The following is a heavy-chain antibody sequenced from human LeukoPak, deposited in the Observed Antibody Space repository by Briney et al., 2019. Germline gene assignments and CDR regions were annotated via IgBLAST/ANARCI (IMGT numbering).Heavy chain of an antibody. J-gene: IGHJ4*02. CDR2: FYQSGNT. V-gene: IGHV4-39*01. D-gene: IGHD6-19*01. CDR3: ARAIYSSRWFFDY. Sequence: SETLSLTCTVSGGSISSPIYFWGWMRQPPGKGLEWIGSFYQSGNTYYNPTLESRLTVSADTSRNKISLTINSVTATDTAVYYCARAIYSSRWFFDYWGRGTLVTVAS. CDR1: GGSISSPIYF.